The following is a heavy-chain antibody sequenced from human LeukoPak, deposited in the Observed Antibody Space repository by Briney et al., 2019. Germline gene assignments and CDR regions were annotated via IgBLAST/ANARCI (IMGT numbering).Heavy chain of an antibody. V-gene: IGHV4-4*07. CDR1: GGSISSYY. CDR2: IYTSGST. D-gene: IGHD3-16*01. CDR3: ARHETVTPNARENWFDP. J-gene: IGHJ5*02. Sequence: SETLSLTCSVSGGSISSYYWSWIRQPPGKGLEWIGRIYTSGSTNYNPSLKSRVTMSVDTSKNQFSLKLSSVTAADTAVYYCARHETVTPNARENWFDPWGQGTLVTVSS.